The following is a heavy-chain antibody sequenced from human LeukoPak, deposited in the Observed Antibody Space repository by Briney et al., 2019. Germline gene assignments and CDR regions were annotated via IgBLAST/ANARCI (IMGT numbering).Heavy chain of an antibody. CDR3: ARILIAVAGTRAFDI. CDR1: GGSISSGGYY. J-gene: IGHJ3*02. CDR2: IYYSGST. Sequence: SQTLSLTCTVSGGSISSGGYYWRWIRQHPGTGLEWIGYIYYSGSTYYNPSLKSRVTISVDTSKNQFSLKLSSVTAADTAVYYCARILIAVAGTRAFDIWGQGTMATVSS. V-gene: IGHV4-31*03. D-gene: IGHD6-19*01.